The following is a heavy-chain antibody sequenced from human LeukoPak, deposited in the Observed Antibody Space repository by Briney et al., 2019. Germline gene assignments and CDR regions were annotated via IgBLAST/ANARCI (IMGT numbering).Heavy chain of an antibody. Sequence: ASVKVSCKASGYIFTGYYMHWVRQAPGQGLEWMGWINPNSGGTNYAQKFQGRVTMTRDTSISTAYMELSRLRSDDTAVYYCARARVLSAFGGSYAAFDYWGQGTLVTVSS. D-gene: IGHD1-26*01. V-gene: IGHV1-2*02. CDR2: INPNSGGT. CDR3: ARARVLSAFGGSYAAFDY. CDR1: GYIFTGYY. J-gene: IGHJ4*02.